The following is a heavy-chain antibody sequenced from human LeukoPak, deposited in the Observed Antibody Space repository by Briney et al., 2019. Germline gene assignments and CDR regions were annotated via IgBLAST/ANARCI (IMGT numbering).Heavy chain of an antibody. CDR3: ARGDPVVPARGWFDP. Sequence: SETLSLTCAVYGGSFSGYYWSWIRQPPGKGLEWIGEINHSGSTNYNPSLKSRVTMSVDTSKNQFSLKLSSVTAADTAVYYCARGDPVVPARGWFDPWGQGTLVTVSS. V-gene: IGHV4-34*01. D-gene: IGHD2-2*01. J-gene: IGHJ5*02. CDR1: GGSFSGYY. CDR2: INHSGST.